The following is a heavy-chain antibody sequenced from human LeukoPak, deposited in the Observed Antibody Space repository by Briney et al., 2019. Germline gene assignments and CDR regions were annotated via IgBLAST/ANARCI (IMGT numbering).Heavy chain of an antibody. CDR2: IYYSGST. V-gene: IGHV4-59*01. D-gene: IGHD3-22*01. CDR3: ARVTGYVIEDYFDY. J-gene: IGHJ4*02. CDR1: GGSISSYY. Sequence: PSETLSLTCTVSGGSISSYYWSWIRQPPGKGLEWIGYIYYSGSTNYNPSLKSRVTISVDTSKNQFSLKLRSVTAADTAVYYCARVTGYVIEDYFDYWGQGTLVTVSS.